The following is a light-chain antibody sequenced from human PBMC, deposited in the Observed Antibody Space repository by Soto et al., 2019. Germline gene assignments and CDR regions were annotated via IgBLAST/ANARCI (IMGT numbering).Light chain of an antibody. V-gene: IGKV3-20*01. Sequence: EIVLTQSPGTLSLSPGERATLSCRASQSVSSSHLAWYQQKPGQAPRLLMYGTSNRATGIPDRFSGSGSGTDFTLTISRLEPEDFAVYYCQQYGNSPITFGQGTRLEV. J-gene: IGKJ5*01. CDR1: QSVSSSH. CDR2: GTS. CDR3: QQYGNSPIT.